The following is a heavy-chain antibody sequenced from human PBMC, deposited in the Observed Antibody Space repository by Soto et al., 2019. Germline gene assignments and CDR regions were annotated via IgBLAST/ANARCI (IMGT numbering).Heavy chain of an antibody. Sequence: EVPLLESGGGLVQAGGSLRLSCAASGFTFSRYGMSWVRQAPGKGLEWVSLITDNGGSTYYADSVKGRFTISRDNTENTLFLQMNSLRAEDTAVYYCAKERATTTAFDYWGQGALVAVSA. D-gene: IGHD4-17*01. CDR1: GFTFSRYG. CDR3: AKERATTTAFDY. J-gene: IGHJ4*02. V-gene: IGHV3-23*01. CDR2: ITDNGGST.